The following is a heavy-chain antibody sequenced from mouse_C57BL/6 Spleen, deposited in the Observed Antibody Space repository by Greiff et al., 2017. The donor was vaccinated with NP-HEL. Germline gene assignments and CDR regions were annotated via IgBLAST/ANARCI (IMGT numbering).Heavy chain of an antibody. J-gene: IGHJ4*01. CDR1: GYSITSGYY. Sequence: DVKLQESGPGLVKPSQSLSLTCSVTGYSITSGYYWNWIRQFPGNKLEWMGYISYDGSNNYNPSLKNRISITRDTSENQFFLKLNSVTTEDTATYYCARDRGAMDYWGQGTSVTVSS. CDR3: ARDRGAMDY. CDR2: ISYDGSN. V-gene: IGHV3-6*01.